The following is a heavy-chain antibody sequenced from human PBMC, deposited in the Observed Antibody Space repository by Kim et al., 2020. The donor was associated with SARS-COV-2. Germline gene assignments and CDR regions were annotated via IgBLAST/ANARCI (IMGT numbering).Heavy chain of an antibody. Sequence: ASVKVSCKASGYTFTSYDINWVRQATGQGLEWMGWMNPNSGNTGYAQKFLGRVTMTRNTSISTAYMELSSLRSEDTAVYYCARSPAVLPATRRATMGLRAFDIWGQGTMVTVSS. CDR2: MNPNSGNT. J-gene: IGHJ3*02. V-gene: IGHV1-8*01. D-gene: IGHD5-12*01. CDR3: ARSPAVLPATRRATMGLRAFDI. CDR1: GYTFTSYD.